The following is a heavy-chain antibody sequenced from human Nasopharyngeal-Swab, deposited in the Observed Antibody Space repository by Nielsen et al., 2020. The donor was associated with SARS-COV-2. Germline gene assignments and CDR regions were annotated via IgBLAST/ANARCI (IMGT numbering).Heavy chain of an antibody. Sequence: GESLKISCAASGFTFSSYAMSWVRQAPGKGLERVSAISGSGGSTYYADSVKGRFTISRDNSKNTLYLQMNSLRAEDTAVYYCAKGRYFDWYLDYWGQGTLVTVSS. CDR2: ISGSGGST. CDR1: GFTFSSYA. CDR3: AKGRYFDWYLDY. D-gene: IGHD3-9*01. J-gene: IGHJ4*02. V-gene: IGHV3-23*01.